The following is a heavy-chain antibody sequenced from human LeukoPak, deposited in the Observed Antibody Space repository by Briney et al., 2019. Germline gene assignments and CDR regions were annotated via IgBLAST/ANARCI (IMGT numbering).Heavy chain of an antibody. Sequence: PGGSLRLSCAASGFTFSSFDMSWVRQAPGKGLEWVSSISGSGRSTQYADSVKGRFSISRDNSRKRLYLQMNSLRAEDTAVYYCAKGSIVGAFDHWGQGTLVTVSS. CDR1: GFTFSSFD. V-gene: IGHV3-23*01. D-gene: IGHD1-26*01. CDR2: ISGSGRST. J-gene: IGHJ4*02. CDR3: AKGSIVGAFDH.